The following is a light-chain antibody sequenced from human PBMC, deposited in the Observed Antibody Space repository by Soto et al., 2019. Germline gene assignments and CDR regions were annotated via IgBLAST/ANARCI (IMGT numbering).Light chain of an antibody. CDR2: DTF. J-gene: IGKJ4*01. Sequence: VVLTQSPGSLSLSPGERATLTCTASQDITTYLAWYQQKPGQAPRLFIYDTFNRASGAPDRFTGSGSGTVFPLTINTVAPEDSDVYYCQQRSSWPLTFGGGTKVEIK. CDR1: QDITTY. CDR3: QQRSSWPLT. V-gene: IGKV3-11*01.